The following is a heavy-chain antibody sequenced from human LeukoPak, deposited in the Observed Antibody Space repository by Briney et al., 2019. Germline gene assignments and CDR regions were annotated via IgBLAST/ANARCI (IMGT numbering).Heavy chain of an antibody. CDR2: INYSGNT. D-gene: IGHD6-13*01. Sequence: PSETLSLTCTVSGGSISSSIYYWGWIRQPPGKGLEWIGSINYSGNTYYNPSLKSRVTISVDTSRNQFSLKLSSVTAADTGVYCCASGYSSTWYLVLAYWGQGTLVPVSS. CDR1: GGSISSSIYY. CDR3: ASGYSSTWYLVLAY. J-gene: IGHJ4*02. V-gene: IGHV4-39*07.